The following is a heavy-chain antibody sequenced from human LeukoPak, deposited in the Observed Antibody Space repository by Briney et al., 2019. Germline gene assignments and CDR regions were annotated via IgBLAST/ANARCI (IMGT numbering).Heavy chain of an antibody. CDR2: MNPNSGNT. Sequence: ASVKVSCKASEYTFTSYDINWVRQATGQGLEWMGWMNPNSGNTGYAQKFQGRVTMTRNTSISTAYMELSSLRSEDTAVYYCARGSVRRQCFDYWGQGTLVTVSS. CDR3: ARGSVRRQCFDY. J-gene: IGHJ4*02. V-gene: IGHV1-8*01. D-gene: IGHD4-17*01. CDR1: EYTFTSYD.